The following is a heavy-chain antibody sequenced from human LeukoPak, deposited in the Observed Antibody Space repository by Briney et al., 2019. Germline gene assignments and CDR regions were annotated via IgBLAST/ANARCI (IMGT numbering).Heavy chain of an antibody. Sequence: ASVEVSCKASGYTFTSYGISWVRQAPGQGLEWMGWINPNSGGTNYAQKFQGRVTMTRDTSISTAYMELSRLRSDDTAVYYCASPLVTSVNFDIWGQGTMVTVSS. CDR1: GYTFTSYG. V-gene: IGHV1-2*02. CDR2: INPNSGGT. D-gene: IGHD2-21*02. J-gene: IGHJ3*02. CDR3: ASPLVTSVNFDI.